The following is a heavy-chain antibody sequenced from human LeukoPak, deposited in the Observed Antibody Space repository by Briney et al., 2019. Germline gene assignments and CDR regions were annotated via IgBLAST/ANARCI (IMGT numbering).Heavy chain of an antibody. V-gene: IGHV4-59*01. J-gene: IGHJ4*02. CDR3: ARAGGDYDILTGYYGLDY. Sequence: SETLSLTCTVSGGSISSYYWSWIRQPPGKGLEWIGYIYYSGSTNYNPSLKSRVTISVDTSKNQFSLKLSSVTAADTAVYYCARAGGDYDILTGYYGLDYWGQGTLVTVSS. CDR2: IYYSGST. D-gene: IGHD3-9*01. CDR1: GGSISSYY.